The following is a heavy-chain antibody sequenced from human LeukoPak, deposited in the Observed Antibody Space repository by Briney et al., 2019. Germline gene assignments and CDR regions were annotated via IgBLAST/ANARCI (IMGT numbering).Heavy chain of an antibody. CDR1: GFTFSRYE. D-gene: IGHD5-18*01. V-gene: IGHV3-48*03. CDR3: VRDHSGYSYGYLY. Sequence: GGSLRLSCAASGFTFSRYEINWVRQAPGKGLEWISYISSSGNAIYYADSVKGRFTISGDNAKNSLHLQMNSLRAEDTAVYYCVRDHSGYSYGYLYWGQGTLVTVSS. J-gene: IGHJ4*02. CDR2: ISSSGNAI.